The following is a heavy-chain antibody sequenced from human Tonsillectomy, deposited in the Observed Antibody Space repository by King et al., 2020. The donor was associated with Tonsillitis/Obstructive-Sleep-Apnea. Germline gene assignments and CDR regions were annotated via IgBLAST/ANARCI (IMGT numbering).Heavy chain of an antibody. CDR3: ASGNYKYDYSFDY. CDR2: IYYGST. CDR1: GDSMRSYH. D-gene: IGHD1-7*01. V-gene: IGHV4-59*01. Sequence: QLQESGPGLAKPSETLSLTCTVSGDSMRSYHWSWIRPPPGKGLEWIGNIYYGSTNYNPSLKSRVTISIDTSKNQFSLKLSSVTAADTAVYYCASGNYKYDYSFDYWGQGTLVTVSS. J-gene: IGHJ4*02.